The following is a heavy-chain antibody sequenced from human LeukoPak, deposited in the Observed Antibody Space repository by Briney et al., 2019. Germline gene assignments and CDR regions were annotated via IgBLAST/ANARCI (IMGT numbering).Heavy chain of an antibody. CDR1: GFSFSSHW. CDR3: ASFGISWRSSY. J-gene: IGHJ4*02. CDR2: ISDDGSYT. D-gene: IGHD2-21*01. V-gene: IGHV3-74*01. Sequence: GGSPRLSCAASGFSFSSHWVHWVRQAPGKGLVWVSRISDDGSYTSNVDSVKGRFTISRDNVNNMLYLHMNSLRAEDTAVYYCASFGISWRSSYWGQGTLATVSS.